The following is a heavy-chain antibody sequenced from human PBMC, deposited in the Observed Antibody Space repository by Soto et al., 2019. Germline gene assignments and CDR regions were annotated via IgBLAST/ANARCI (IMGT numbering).Heavy chain of an antibody. J-gene: IGHJ3*01. CDR2: IHYTGSI. Sequence: QVQLQESGPGLVRPSQTLSLTCTVSGGSINSEHYHWTWIRQAPGKGLEWIGYIHYTGSIRYNPSLQSRVTMSVDTSKNLFSLNLSSVTAADTAVYFCAKDTVGGYSFWSGYYSDGLDVWGQGTLVTVS. V-gene: IGHV4-30-4*01. CDR1: GGSINSEHYH. CDR3: AKDTVGGYSFWSGYYSDGLDV. D-gene: IGHD3-3*01.